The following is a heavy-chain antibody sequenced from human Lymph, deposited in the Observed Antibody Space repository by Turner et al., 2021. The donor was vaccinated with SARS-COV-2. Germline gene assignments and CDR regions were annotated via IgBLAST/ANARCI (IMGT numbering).Heavy chain of an antibody. V-gene: IGHV3-23*01. D-gene: IGHD6-19*01. CDR2: MSGSGGTT. J-gene: IGHJ4*02. Sequence: VQLLESGGGLVQPGVSLRLSCSASGFTFSSYAMSWVRQAPGKGLEWCSGMSGSGGTTHYADSVKGRLTISRDNSKKTLYLQMNSLRAEDTAVYYCAKDRFTLSSGWEDYWGQGTLVTVSS. CDR1: GFTFSSYA. CDR3: AKDRFTLSSGWEDY.